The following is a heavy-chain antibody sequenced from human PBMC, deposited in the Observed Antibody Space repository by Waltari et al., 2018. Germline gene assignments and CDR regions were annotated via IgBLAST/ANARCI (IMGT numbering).Heavy chain of an antibody. J-gene: IGHJ4*02. Sequence: QVQLVQSGAEVKKPGASVKVSCKASGYTFTGYYMHWVRQAPGQGLEWMGRINPNSGGTNYAQKFQGRVTMTRDTSISTAYMELGRLRSDDTAVYYCARSEDIVVVPAAPAFDYWGQGTLVTVSS. V-gene: IGHV1-2*06. D-gene: IGHD2-2*01. CDR1: GYTFTGYY. CDR2: INPNSGGT. CDR3: ARSEDIVVVPAAPAFDY.